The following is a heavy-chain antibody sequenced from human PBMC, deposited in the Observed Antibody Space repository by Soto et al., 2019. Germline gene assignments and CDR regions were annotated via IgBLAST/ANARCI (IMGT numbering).Heavy chain of an antibody. CDR1: GVSISSGGYY. CDR3: AGVIGGDSEYYFDY. V-gene: IGHV4-31*03. J-gene: IGHJ4*02. CDR2: IYHSGRT. D-gene: IGHD4-17*01. Sequence: PSETLSLTCTVSGVSISSGGYYWGWIRQHPGKGLEWIGNIYHSGRTYYNPSLKSRVIMSVDTSKNHFSLNLNSVTAADTAMYFCAGVIGGDSEYYFDYWRQGTLVTVSS.